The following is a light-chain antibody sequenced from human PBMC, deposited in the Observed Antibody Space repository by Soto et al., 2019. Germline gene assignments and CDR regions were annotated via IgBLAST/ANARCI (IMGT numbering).Light chain of an antibody. CDR3: MQGTHWPLT. CDR2: KVS. V-gene: IGKV2-30*02. Sequence: DVVMTQSPLSLPVTLGQPASISCRSSQSLVHSDGNTYLNWFQQRPGQSPRRLIYKVSNRDSGVPERFGGSESGTDFTLKISRVEAEDVGFYYCMQGTHWPLTFGQGTRVEIK. CDR1: QSLVHSDGNTY. J-gene: IGKJ1*01.